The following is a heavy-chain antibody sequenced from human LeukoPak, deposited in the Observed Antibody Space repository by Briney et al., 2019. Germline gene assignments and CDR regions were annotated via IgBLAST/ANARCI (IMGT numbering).Heavy chain of an antibody. CDR3: ATSHDNYGDYEDAFDI. V-gene: IGHV4-39*07. CDR1: GGSISSNNYY. CDR2: VHYSGNS. D-gene: IGHD4-17*01. Sequence: SETLSLTCTVSGGSISSNNYYWGWIRQPPGKGLEWIGSVHYSGNSYYNSSLKSRVTISVDTSKNQFSLKLSAVTAADTAVYYCATSHDNYGDYEDAFDIWGQGTMVTVSS. J-gene: IGHJ3*02.